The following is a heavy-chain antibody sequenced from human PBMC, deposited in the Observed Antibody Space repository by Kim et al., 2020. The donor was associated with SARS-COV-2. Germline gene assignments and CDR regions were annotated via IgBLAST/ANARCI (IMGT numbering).Heavy chain of an antibody. D-gene: IGHD6-19*01. J-gene: IGHJ6*02. V-gene: IGHV3-11*04. CDR1: GFTFSDYY. Sequence: GGSLRLSCAASGFTFSDYYMSWIRQAPGKGLEWVSYISSSGSTIYYADSVKGRFTISRDNAKNSLYLQMNSLRAEDTAVYYCARDLYPIAVAGTNYYYYYGMDVWGQGTTGTVSS. CDR2: ISSSGSTI. CDR3: ARDLYPIAVAGTNYYYYYGMDV.